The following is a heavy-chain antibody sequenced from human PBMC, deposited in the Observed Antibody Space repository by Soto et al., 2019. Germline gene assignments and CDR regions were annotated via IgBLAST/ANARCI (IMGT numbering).Heavy chain of an antibody. V-gene: IGHV4-4*07. J-gene: IGHJ4*02. CDR1: GGSISSYY. CDR3: ARAGPYGDSLDY. Sequence: KSSETRSLTWTVAGGSISSYYWSWIRQPAGKGLEWIGRIYTSGSTNYNPSLRSRVTMSVDTSKNQFSLKLSSVTAADTAVYYCARAGPYGDSLDYWGQGTLVTASS. D-gene: IGHD4-17*01. CDR2: IYTSGST.